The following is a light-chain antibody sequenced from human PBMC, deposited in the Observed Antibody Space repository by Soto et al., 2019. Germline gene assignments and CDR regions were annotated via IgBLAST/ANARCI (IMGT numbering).Light chain of an antibody. J-gene: IGLJ2*01. CDR2: RNN. Sequence: QSVLTQPPSASGTPGQRVTISCSGSSSNIGSNYVYWYQQLPGTAPKLLIYRNNQWPSGVPDRFSGSKSGTSASLAISGPRSEDEADYYCAAWDDSLSVVFGGGTKLTVL. CDR1: SSNIGSNY. V-gene: IGLV1-47*01. CDR3: AAWDDSLSVV.